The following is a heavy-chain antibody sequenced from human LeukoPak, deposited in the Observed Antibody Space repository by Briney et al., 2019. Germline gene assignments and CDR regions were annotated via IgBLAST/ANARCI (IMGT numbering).Heavy chain of an antibody. V-gene: IGHV1-2*02. D-gene: IGHD3-10*01. Sequence: ASVKVSCKASGYTFTGYYMHWVRQAPGQGLEWMGWINPNSGGTNYAQKFQGRVTMTRDTSISTAYMELSRLRSDDTAVYYCARDALFKLNYGSGSYYKVHYYYGVDVWGQGTTVTVSS. CDR1: GYTFTGYY. CDR2: INPNSGGT. J-gene: IGHJ6*02. CDR3: ARDALFKLNYGSGSYYKVHYYYGVDV.